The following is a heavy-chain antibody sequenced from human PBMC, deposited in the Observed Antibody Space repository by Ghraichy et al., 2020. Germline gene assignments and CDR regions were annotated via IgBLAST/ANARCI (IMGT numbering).Heavy chain of an antibody. J-gene: IGHJ6*02. D-gene: IGHD2-2*01. CDR3: ARVEGIVQVPAARYGMDV. Sequence: ASVKVSCKASGYTFTSYGISWVRQAPGQGLEWMGWISAYNGNRDYAQNFQGRVTMTTATSTNSAYMEVRSLRSDDTAVYYCARVEGIVQVPAARYGMDVWGQGTTVTVSS. V-gene: IGHV1-18*01. CDR1: GYTFTSYG. CDR2: ISAYNGNR.